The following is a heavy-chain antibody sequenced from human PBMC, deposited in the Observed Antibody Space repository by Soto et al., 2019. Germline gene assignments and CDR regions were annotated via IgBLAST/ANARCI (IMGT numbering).Heavy chain of an antibody. CDR1: GGSISNSSYY. V-gene: IGHV4-39*01. CDR2: IYSSGRT. J-gene: IGHJ6*02. Sequence: SETLSLTCTVSGGSISNSSYYWGWIRQPPGKGLEWIGSIYSSGRTYYNPSLKSRVTISVDTSKNQFSLNLKSVTAADTAVYYCATREPDPYYYYYVMDVWGQGTTVTVSS. CDR3: ATREPDPYYYYYVMDV.